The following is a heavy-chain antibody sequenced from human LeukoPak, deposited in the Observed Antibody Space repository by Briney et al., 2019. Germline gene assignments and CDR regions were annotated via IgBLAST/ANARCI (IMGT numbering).Heavy chain of an antibody. CDR1: GFTFSSYA. Sequence: GGSLRLSCAASGFTFSSYAMSWVRQAPGKGLEWVSGINDSGGSTYYADSVKGRFTISRDNAKNSLYLQMNSLRAEDTAVYYCARGRSTVVTPLDYWGQGTLVTVSS. CDR3: ARGRSTVVTPLDY. J-gene: IGHJ4*02. CDR2: INDSGGST. D-gene: IGHD4-23*01. V-gene: IGHV3-23*01.